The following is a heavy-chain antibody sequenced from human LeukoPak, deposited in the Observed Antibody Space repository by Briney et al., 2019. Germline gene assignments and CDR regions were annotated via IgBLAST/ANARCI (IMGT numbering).Heavy chain of an antibody. V-gene: IGHV3-21*01. J-gene: IGHJ4*02. CDR3: ARDDPYSYGRLRYFDY. D-gene: IGHD5-18*01. Sequence: PGGFLRLSCAASGFTFSSYAMSWVRQAPGKGLEWVSSISSSSSYIYYADSVKGRFTISRDNAKNSLYLQVNSLRAEDTAVYYCARDDPYSYGRLRYFDYWGQGTLVTVSS. CDR1: GFTFSSYA. CDR2: ISSSSSYI.